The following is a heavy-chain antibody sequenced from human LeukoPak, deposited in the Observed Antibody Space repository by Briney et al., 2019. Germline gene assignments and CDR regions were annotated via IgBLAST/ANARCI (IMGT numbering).Heavy chain of an antibody. CDR1: GFTFSSYE. D-gene: IGHD2-15*01. Sequence: PGGSLRLSCAASGFTFSSYEMNWVRQAPGKGLEWVSYISSSGDTIHYADSVKGRFTISRDNAKNSLYLQMNSLRAEDTAVYYCAGQSRLGYCSGGSCYSQPFDPWGQGTLVTVSS. V-gene: IGHV3-48*03. CDR3: AGQSRLGYCSGGSCYSQPFDP. J-gene: IGHJ5*02. CDR2: ISSSGDTI.